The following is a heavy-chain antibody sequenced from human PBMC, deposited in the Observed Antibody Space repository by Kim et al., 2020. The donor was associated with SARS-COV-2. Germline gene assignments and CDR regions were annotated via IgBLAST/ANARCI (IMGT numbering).Heavy chain of an antibody. CDR2: IYPGDSDT. V-gene: IGHV5-51*01. CDR1: GYSFTSYW. Sequence: GESLKISCKGSGYSFTSYWIGWVRQMPGKGLGWMGIIYPGDSDTRYSPSFQGQVSISADKSISTAYVQWSSLKASDTAMYYWASGLGVELLWFGELLTRPYVDCWGQGTLVTVSS. J-gene: IGHJ4*02. D-gene: IGHD3-10*01. CDR3: ASGLGVELLWFGELLTRPYVDC.